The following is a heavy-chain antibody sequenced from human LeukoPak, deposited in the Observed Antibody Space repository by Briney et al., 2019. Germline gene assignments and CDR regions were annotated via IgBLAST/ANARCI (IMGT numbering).Heavy chain of an antibody. D-gene: IGHD7-27*01. CDR2: IYHSGST. Sequence: PSGTLSLTCAVSGGSISSSNWWSWVRQPPGKGLEWIGEIYHSGSTNYNPSLKSRVTISVDTSKNQFSLQLNSVTPEDTAVYYCARDLPGDGLCNFDYWGQGTLVTVS. CDR1: GGSISSSNW. J-gene: IGHJ4*02. V-gene: IGHV4-4*02. CDR3: ARDLPGDGLCNFDY.